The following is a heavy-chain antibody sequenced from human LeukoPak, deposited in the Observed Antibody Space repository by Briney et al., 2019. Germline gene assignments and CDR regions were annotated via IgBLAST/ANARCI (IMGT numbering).Heavy chain of an antibody. CDR2: INTNTGNP. J-gene: IGHJ4*02. D-gene: IGHD3-22*01. CDR1: GYTFTSYA. Sequence: GASVKVSCKASGYTFTSYAMNWVRQAPGQGLEWMGWINTNTGNPTYAQGFTGRFVFSLDTSVSTAYLQISSLKAEDTAVYYCAREVPYDSSFYYQPFDYWGQGTLVTVSS. V-gene: IGHV7-4-1*02. CDR3: AREVPYDSSFYYQPFDY.